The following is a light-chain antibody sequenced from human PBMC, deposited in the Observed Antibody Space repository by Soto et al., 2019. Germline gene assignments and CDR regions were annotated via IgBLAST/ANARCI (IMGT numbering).Light chain of an antibody. J-gene: IGLJ1*01. CDR2: DVS. V-gene: IGLV2-11*01. Sequence: QSALTQPRSVSGSPGQSVTISCTGTSSDVGGYNYVSWYQQHPGKAPKVMIYDVSERPSGVPDRFSGSKSGNTASLTISGLQSEDEADDYCCSYAGIPGHVRGTGTQLTVL. CDR3: CSYAGIPGHV. CDR1: SSDVGGYNY.